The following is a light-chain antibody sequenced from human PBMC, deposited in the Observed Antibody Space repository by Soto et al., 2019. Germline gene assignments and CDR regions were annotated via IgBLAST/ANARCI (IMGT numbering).Light chain of an antibody. CDR1: SSDVGGYNY. V-gene: IGLV2-14*01. CDR2: DVS. CDR3: SSYTSSSTEV. Sequence: QSAPTQPASASGSPGQSITISCTGTSSDVGGYNYVSWYQQHPGKAPKLMIYDVSSRPSGVSNRFSGSKSGNTASLTISGLQAEDEADYYCSSYTSSSTEVFGTGTKVTV. J-gene: IGLJ1*01.